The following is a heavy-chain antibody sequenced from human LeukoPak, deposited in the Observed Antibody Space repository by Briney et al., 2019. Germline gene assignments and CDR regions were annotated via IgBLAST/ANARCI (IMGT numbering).Heavy chain of an antibody. Sequence: GGSLRLACAASGFTFSSYAMSWVRQAPGKGLDWVSVISGNGGSTNSVKGRFTISRDNSKNTLYLQMNSLRAEDTAVYYCAKDQAYGSGSPSDYWGQGTLVTVSS. CDR1: GFTFSSYA. J-gene: IGHJ4*02. CDR3: AKDQAYGSGSPSDY. D-gene: IGHD3-10*01. CDR2: ISGNGGS. V-gene: IGHV3-23*01.